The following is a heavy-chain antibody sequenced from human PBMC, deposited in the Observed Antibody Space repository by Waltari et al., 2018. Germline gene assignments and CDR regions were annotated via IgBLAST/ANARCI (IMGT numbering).Heavy chain of an antibody. CDR2: VNSDGSTT. CDR1: GFTFSSHW. V-gene: IGHV3-74*01. Sequence: EVQLVESGGGLVQPGGSLRLSCAASGFTFSSHWMSWVRQAPGKGLVWVSRVNSDGSTTTYADSVRGRFTISRDNAKNTLYLQMNSLRVEDTAVYYCARVGSWYLDSRDHFDNWGQGTLVTVSS. CDR3: ARVGSWYLDSRDHFDN. J-gene: IGHJ4*02. D-gene: IGHD6-13*01.